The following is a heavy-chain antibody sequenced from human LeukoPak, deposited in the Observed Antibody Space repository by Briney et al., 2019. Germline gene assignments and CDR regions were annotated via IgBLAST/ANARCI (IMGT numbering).Heavy chain of an antibody. CDR3: ARAPGHFDWFWSPRGRFDP. CDR2: ISWNSGSI. D-gene: IGHD3-9*01. V-gene: IGHV3-9*01. CDR1: GFTFDDYA. Sequence: PGGSLRLSCAASGFTFDDYAMHWVRQAPGKGLEWVSGISWNSGSIGYADSVKGRFTISRDNAKNSLYLQMNSLRAEDTAVYYCARAPGHFDWFWSPRGRFDPWGQGTLVTVSS. J-gene: IGHJ5*02.